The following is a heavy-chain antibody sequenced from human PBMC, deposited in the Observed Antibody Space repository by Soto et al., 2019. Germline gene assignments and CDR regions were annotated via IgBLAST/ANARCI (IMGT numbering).Heavy chain of an antibody. CDR2: IDPSDSYT. CDR1: GYSFTSYW. CDR3: ALDRDYDSSGYYGNAFDI. Sequence: GESLKISCKGSGYSFTSYWSSWVRQMPGKGLEWMGRIDPSDSYTNYSPSFQGHVTISADKSISTAYLQWSSLKASDTAMYYCALDRDYDSSGYYGNAFDIWGQGTMVTVSS. D-gene: IGHD3-22*01. J-gene: IGHJ3*02. V-gene: IGHV5-10-1*01.